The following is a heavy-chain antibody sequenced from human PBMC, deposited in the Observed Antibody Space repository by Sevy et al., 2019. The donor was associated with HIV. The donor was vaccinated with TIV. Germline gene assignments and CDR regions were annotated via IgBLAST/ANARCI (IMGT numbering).Heavy chain of an antibody. CDR2: INHSGST. D-gene: IGHD6-6*01. J-gene: IGHJ3*02. CDR1: GGSFSGYY. V-gene: IGHV4-34*01. Sequence: SETLSLTCAVYGGSFSGYYWSWIRQPPGKGLEWIGEINHSGSTNYNPSLKSRVTISVDTSKNQFSLKLSSVTAADTAVYYCASGLSPARRGAFDIWGQGTMVTVSS. CDR3: ASGLSPARRGAFDI.